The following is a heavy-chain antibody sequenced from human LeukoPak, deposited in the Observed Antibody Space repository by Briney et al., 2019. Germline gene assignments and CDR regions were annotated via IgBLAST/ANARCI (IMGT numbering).Heavy chain of an antibody. J-gene: IGHJ4*02. D-gene: IGHD6-19*01. Sequence: AASVKASCKASGYTFSSYDINWVRQATGQGLEWMGWMNPNSGNTGYVQKFQGRVIMTRDTSISTAYMELSSLTSEDTAVYFCARDRVGVGGNGWENWGQGTLVTVSS. CDR2: MNPNSGNT. CDR1: GYTFSSYD. CDR3: ARDRVGVGGNGWEN. V-gene: IGHV1-8*01.